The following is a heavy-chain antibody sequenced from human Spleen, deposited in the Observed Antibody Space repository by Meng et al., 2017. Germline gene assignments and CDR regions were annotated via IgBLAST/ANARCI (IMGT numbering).Heavy chain of an antibody. CDR2: IYTSGST. J-gene: IGHJ4*02. CDR1: GGSITSGTYY. CDR3: ARGPTTMAHDFDY. Sequence: LRLSCTVSGGSITSGTYYWSWIRQPAGKGLEWIGRIYTSGSTNYNPSLKSRVTISIDTSRIQFSLKLRSVTAADTAVYYCARGPTTMAHDFDYWGQGTLVTVSS. V-gene: IGHV4-61*02. D-gene: IGHD4-11*01.